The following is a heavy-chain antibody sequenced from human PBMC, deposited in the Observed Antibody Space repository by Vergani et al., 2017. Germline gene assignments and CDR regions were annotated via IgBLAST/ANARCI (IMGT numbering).Heavy chain of an antibody. V-gene: IGHV3-30*18. J-gene: IGHJ4*02. Sequence: RLVQSGGGLAHPGGSLRLSCAASGLPVSGFAFNTYAMIWVRQAPGKGLEWVAVISYDGSNKYYADSVKGRFTISRDNSKNTLYLQMNSLRAEDTAVYYCAKDRRHQLLPLDWGQGTLVTVSS. CDR1: GLPVSGFAFNTYA. CDR3: AKDRRHQLLPLD. CDR2: ISYDGSNK. D-gene: IGHD2-2*01.